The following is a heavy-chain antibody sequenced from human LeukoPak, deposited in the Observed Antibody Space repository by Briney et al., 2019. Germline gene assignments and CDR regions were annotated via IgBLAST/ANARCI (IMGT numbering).Heavy chain of an antibody. CDR3: AREEDYYGSGIHFDY. Sequence: SETLSLTCTVSGGSISSYYWSWIRQPPGKGLEWIGYIYYSGSTNYNPSLKSRVTISVDTSKNQFSLKLSSVTAADTAVYYCAREEDYYGSGIHFDYWGQGTLVTVSS. D-gene: IGHD3-10*01. CDR2: IYYSGST. V-gene: IGHV4-59*12. J-gene: IGHJ4*02. CDR1: GGSISSYY.